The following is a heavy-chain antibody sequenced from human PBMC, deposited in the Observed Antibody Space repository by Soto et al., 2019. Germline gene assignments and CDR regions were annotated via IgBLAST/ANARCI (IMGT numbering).Heavy chain of an antibody. Sequence: PGGSLRLSCAASGFTFSNYNMNWVRQAPGKGLEWVSSISSSSSYIYYADSVKGRFTISRDNAKNSLYMQMNSLRAEDTAVYYCARVVYYDNSAYGLWGQGTLETVSS. D-gene: IGHD3-22*01. J-gene: IGHJ4*03. CDR3: ARVVYYDNSAYGL. CDR1: GFTFSNYN. V-gene: IGHV3-21*01. CDR2: ISSSSSYI.